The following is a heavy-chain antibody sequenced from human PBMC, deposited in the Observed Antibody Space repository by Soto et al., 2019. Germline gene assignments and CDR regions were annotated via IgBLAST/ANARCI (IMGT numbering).Heavy chain of an antibody. CDR3: ARAPTEIPNLYYYYYGMDV. CDR2: IIPIFGTA. J-gene: IGHJ6*02. CDR1: GGTFSSYA. Sequence: SVKVSCKASGGTFSSYAISWVRQAPGQGLEWMGGIIPIFGTANYAQKFQGRVTITADKSTSTAYMELSSLRSEDTAVYYCARAPTEIPNLYYYYYGMDVWGQGTTVTVSS. V-gene: IGHV1-69*06.